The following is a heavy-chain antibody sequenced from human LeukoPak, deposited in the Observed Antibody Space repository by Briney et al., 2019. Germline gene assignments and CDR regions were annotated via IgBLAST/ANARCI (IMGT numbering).Heavy chain of an antibody. V-gene: IGHV3-30*18. CDR1: GFTFSSYG. Sequence: SEGSLRLSCAASGFTFSSYGMHWVRQAPGKGLEWVAVISYDGSNKYYADSVKGRFTISRDNSKSTLYLQMNSLRAEDTAVYYCAKDVILGTYSTFGAFDIWGQGTMVIVSS. CDR2: ISYDGSNK. J-gene: IGHJ3*02. D-gene: IGHD1-26*01. CDR3: AKDVILGTYSTFGAFDI.